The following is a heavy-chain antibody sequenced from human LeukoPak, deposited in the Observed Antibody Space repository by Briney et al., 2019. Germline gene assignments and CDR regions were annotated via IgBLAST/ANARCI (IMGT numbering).Heavy chain of an antibody. J-gene: IGHJ6*02. V-gene: IGHV4-59*01. CDR1: GGSISSYY. CDR2: IHYSGNT. D-gene: IGHD4-11*01. Sequence: PSETLSHTCTVSGGSISSYYWSWIRQPPGKGLEGIGYIHYSGNTNYNPSLKSRVTISIDTSKNQFSLKLSSVTAADTAVYYCARATVKGMDVWGQGTTVTVSS. CDR3: ARATVKGMDV.